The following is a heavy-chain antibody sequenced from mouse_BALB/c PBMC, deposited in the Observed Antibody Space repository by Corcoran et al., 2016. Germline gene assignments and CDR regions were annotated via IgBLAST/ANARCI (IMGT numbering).Heavy chain of an antibody. CDR3: ARWDWYFDV. CDR2: IEPANGNT. Sequence: EVQLQQSGAELVKPGASVKLSCTASGFNIKDTYMHWVKQRTEQGLEWIGRIEPANGNTKYDPKFQGKATITADTSSNTAYLQLSSLTSEDTTVYYCARWDWYFDVWGAGTTVTVSS. CDR1: GFNIKDTY. J-gene: IGHJ1*01. V-gene: IGHV14-3*02.